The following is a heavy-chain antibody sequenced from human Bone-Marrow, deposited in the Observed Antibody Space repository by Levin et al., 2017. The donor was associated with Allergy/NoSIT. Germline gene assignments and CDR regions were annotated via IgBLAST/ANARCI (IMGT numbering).Heavy chain of an antibody. D-gene: IGHD6-19*01. V-gene: IGHV3-33*01. CDR3: ARPFSSVWYGLDY. J-gene: IGHJ4*02. Sequence: GGSLRLSCAASGFTFSSYGMHWVRQAPGKGLEWVAVIWYDGSDKYYADSVKGRFTISRDNSKNTLYLQMNSLRAEDTAVYYCARPFSSVWYGLDYWGQGTLVTISS. CDR1: GFTFSSYG. CDR2: IWYDGSDK.